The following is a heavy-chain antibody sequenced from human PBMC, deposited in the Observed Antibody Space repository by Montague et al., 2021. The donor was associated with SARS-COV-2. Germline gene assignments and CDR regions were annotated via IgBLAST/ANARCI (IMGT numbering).Heavy chain of an antibody. CDR2: IYYSGST. D-gene: IGHD3-3*01. CDR1: GGSISSSSHY. V-gene: IGHV4-39*01. Sequence: SETLSLTCTVSGGSISSSSHYWGWIRQPPGKGLEWIGSIYYSGSTYYNPSLKSRVTISVDTSKNQFSLKLSSVTAADTAVFYCARHSGDYTIFGVVIYYMDGWGKGTPVTVSS. CDR3: ARHSGDYTIFGVVIYYMDG. J-gene: IGHJ6*03.